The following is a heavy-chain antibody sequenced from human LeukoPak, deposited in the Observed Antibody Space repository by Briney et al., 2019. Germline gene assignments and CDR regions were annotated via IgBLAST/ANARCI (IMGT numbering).Heavy chain of an antibody. Sequence: PGGSLRLSCAASGFTFSSYSMSWVRQAPGKGLEWVASIKQDGSEKYYVDSVKGRFTISRDNAKNSLDLQMNSLRAEDTAVYYCARAPEGYTVVTIFDFWGQGTLVTVSS. J-gene: IGHJ4*02. V-gene: IGHV3-7*05. CDR3: ARAPEGYTVVTIFDF. CDR1: GFTFSSYS. CDR2: IKQDGSEK. D-gene: IGHD4-23*01.